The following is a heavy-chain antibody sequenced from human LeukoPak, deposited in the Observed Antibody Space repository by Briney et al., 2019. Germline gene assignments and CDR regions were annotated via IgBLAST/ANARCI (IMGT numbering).Heavy chain of an antibody. D-gene: IGHD3-22*01. V-gene: IGHV3-23*01. J-gene: IGHJ4*02. Sequence: GGSLRLSCAASGFTFIDHYMDWVRQAPGKGLEWVSAISGSGGSTYYADSVKGRFTISRDNSKNTLYLQMNSLRAEDTAVYYCAKATVYYYDSSGYPGYYFDYWGQGTLVTVSS. CDR3: AKATVYYYDSSGYPGYYFDY. CDR2: ISGSGGST. CDR1: GFTFIDHY.